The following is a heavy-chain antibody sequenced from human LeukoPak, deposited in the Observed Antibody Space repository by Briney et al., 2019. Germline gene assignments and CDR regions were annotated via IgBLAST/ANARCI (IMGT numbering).Heavy chain of an antibody. CDR2: IYYSGST. CDR1: GGSISSGGYY. Sequence: SQTLSLTCTVSGGSISSGGYYWSWIGQHPGKGLEWIGYIYYSGSTYYNPSLKSRVTISVDTSKNQFSLKLSSVTAADTAVYYCAREAVIVPAAISWFDPWGQGTLVTVSS. CDR3: AREAVIVPAAISWFDP. D-gene: IGHD2-2*02. J-gene: IGHJ5*02. V-gene: IGHV4-31*03.